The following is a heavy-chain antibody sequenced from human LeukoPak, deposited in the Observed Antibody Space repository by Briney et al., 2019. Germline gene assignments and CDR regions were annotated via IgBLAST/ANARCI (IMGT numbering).Heavy chain of an antibody. V-gene: IGHV4-34*01. D-gene: IGHD1-26*01. CDR3: ARGPASPVGATDFDY. Sequence: SETLSLTCAIYGGSFSAYYWSWIRQAPGKGLEWIGEINQSESTNYNPSLKSRVTISVDTSTNQFFLTLTSVTAADTAVYYCARGPASPVGATDFDYWGQGTLVTVSS. CDR2: INQSEST. J-gene: IGHJ4*02. CDR1: GGSFSAYY.